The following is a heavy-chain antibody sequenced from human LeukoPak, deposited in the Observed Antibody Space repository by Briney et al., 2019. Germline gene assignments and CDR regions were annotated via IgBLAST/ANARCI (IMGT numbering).Heavy chain of an antibody. CDR2: IYYSGST. Sequence: SETLSLTCTVSGGSVSSSSYYWGWIRQPPGKGLEWIGSIYYSGSTYYNPSPKSRVTISVDTSKNQFSLKLSSVTAADTAVYYCARYCSSTSCYGGDYWGQGTLVTVSS. V-gene: IGHV4-39*01. CDR3: ARYCSSTSCYGGDY. J-gene: IGHJ4*02. D-gene: IGHD2-2*01. CDR1: GGSVSSSSYY.